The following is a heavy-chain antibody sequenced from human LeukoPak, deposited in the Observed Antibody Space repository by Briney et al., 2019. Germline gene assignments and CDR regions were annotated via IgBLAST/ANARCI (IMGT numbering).Heavy chain of an antibody. J-gene: IGHJ5*02. Sequence: SETLSLTCTVSGGPITTYYLSWLRQSAGMGLEWVGRISGSGVITYNPSLKSRVILSLDTSNNHFSLKLISVTAADTAVYYCARDSGTTGEVKFDPWGQGMVVTVSS. CDR1: GGPITTYY. CDR2: ISGSGVI. V-gene: IGHV4-4*07. D-gene: IGHD3-10*01. CDR3: ARDSGTTGEVKFDP.